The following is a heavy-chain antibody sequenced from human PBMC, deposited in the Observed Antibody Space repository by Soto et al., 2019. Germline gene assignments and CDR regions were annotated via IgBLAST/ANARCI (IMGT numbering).Heavy chain of an antibody. Sequence: QVQLVQSGAEVKKPGSSVKVSCKASGGTFSSYAISWVGQAPGQGREWMGGILPIFGTANYAHKFQGRVTITADESTSXDYXELSSLRSEDTDVYYFARERFLEWLLSPGAGYFDYWGQGPLVTVSS. J-gene: IGHJ4*02. D-gene: IGHD3-3*01. V-gene: IGHV1-69*12. CDR3: ARERFLEWLLSPGAGYFDY. CDR2: ILPIFGTA. CDR1: GGTFSSYA.